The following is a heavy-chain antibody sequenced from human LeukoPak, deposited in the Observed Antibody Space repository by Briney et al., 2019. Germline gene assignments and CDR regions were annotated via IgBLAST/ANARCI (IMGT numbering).Heavy chain of an antibody. CDR3: ATEENYYDSSGYFGY. CDR2: FDPEDGET. Sequence: ASVKVSCKVSGYTLTELSMHWVRQAPGKGLEWMGGFDPEDGETIYPQKFQGRVTMTEDTSTDTAYMELSSLRSEDTAVYYCATEENYYDSSGYFGYWGQGTLVTVSS. D-gene: IGHD3-22*01. J-gene: IGHJ4*02. V-gene: IGHV1-24*01. CDR1: GYTLTELS.